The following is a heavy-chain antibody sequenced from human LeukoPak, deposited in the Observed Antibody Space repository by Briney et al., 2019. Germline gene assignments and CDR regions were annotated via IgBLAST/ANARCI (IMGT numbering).Heavy chain of an antibody. Sequence: GGSLRLSCAASGFTVSSNYMSWVRQAPGKGLEWVSVIYSGGSTYYADSVKGRFTISRDNSKNTLYLQMNSLRAEDTAVYYCASGPYDILTGYHPGGVSDYWGQGTLVTVSS. CDR3: ASGPYDILTGYHPGGVSDY. J-gene: IGHJ4*02. CDR2: IYSGGST. CDR1: GFTVSSNY. V-gene: IGHV3-66*01. D-gene: IGHD3-9*01.